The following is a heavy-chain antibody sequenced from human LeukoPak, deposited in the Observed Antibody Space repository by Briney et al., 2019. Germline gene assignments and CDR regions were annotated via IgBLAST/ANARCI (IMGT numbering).Heavy chain of an antibody. Sequence: GASVKVSCKVSGYTLTELSMHWVRQAPGKGLEWMGGFDPEDGETIYAQKFQGRATMTEDTSTDTAYMELSSLRSEDTAVYYCATVSTRDSYVDYFDYWGQGTLVTVSS. CDR1: GYTLTELS. CDR2: FDPEDGET. J-gene: IGHJ4*02. D-gene: IGHD5-18*01. V-gene: IGHV1-24*01. CDR3: ATVSTRDSYVDYFDY.